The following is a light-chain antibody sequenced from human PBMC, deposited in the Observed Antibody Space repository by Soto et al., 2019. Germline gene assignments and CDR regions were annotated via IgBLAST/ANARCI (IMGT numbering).Light chain of an antibody. CDR2: LDSDGSH. CDR1: SGHSSYA. Sequence: QPVLTQSPSASAPLGASVKLTCTLSSGHSSYAIAWHQQQPEKGPRYLMKLDSDGSHTKGDAIPDRFSGSSSGAERYLTISSLQSEDEADYYCQTWGTGIHVVFGGGTKLTVL. J-gene: IGLJ2*01. V-gene: IGLV4-69*01. CDR3: QTWGTGIHVV.